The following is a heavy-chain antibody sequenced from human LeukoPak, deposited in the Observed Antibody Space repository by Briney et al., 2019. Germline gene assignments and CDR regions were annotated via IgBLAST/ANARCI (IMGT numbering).Heavy chain of an antibody. CDR1: GGTFSSYA. J-gene: IGHJ6*02. V-gene: IGHV1-18*01. Sequence: GASVKVSCKASGGTFSSYAISWVRQAPGQGLEWMGWISAYNGNTNYAQKLQGRVTMTTDTSTSTAYMELRGLRSDDTAVYYCARPILITMVRGVPEGHYGMDVWGQGTTVTVSS. CDR3: ARPILITMVRGVPEGHYGMDV. D-gene: IGHD3-10*01. CDR2: ISAYNGNT.